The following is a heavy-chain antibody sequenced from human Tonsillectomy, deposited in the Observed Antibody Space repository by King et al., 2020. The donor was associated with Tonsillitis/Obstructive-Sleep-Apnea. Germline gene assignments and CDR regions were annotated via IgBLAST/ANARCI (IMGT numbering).Heavy chain of an antibody. CDR1: GYTFTGDY. J-gene: IGHJ4*02. CDR2: INPNSGCT. CDR3: ARGPAAMAMDY. V-gene: IGHV1-2*06. Sequence: QLVQSGAEGKKPGASVKVSCKASGYTFTGDYMHWVRQAPGQGLEWMGRINPNSGCTNYAQKFQGRVTMTRDTSISTAYMELSRLRCDDTAVYYCARGPAAMAMDYWGQGTLVTVSS. D-gene: IGHD2-2*01.